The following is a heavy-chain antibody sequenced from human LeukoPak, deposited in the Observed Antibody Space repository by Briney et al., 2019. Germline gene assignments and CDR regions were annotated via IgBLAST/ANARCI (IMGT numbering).Heavy chain of an antibody. CDR3: AKRGASLHFDY. Sequence: GGSLRLSCAASGFTFSNYGMFWVRQAPGKGLEWVAVIPYDGSKKYYADSVKGRFTISRDNSKNTLYLQMNSLRADDTAVYYCAKRGASLHFDYWGQGTLVTVSS. D-gene: IGHD2-2*01. V-gene: IGHV3-30*18. J-gene: IGHJ4*02. CDR2: IPYDGSKK. CDR1: GFTFSNYG.